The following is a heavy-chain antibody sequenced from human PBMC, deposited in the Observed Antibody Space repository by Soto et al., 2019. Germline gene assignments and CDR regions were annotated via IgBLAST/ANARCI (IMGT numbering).Heavy chain of an antibody. V-gene: IGHV3-23*01. CDR2: ITGSGYTT. J-gene: IGHJ2*01. CDR1: GFTFSTYA. CDR3: AKNLYLDL. Sequence: EVQVLESGGGLVQPGGSLRLSCAASGFTFSTYAMAWVRQAPGKGLEWVSGITGSGYTTYYADSVKGRYTISRDNSKNTLYLQIHSLGAVDTAVYYCAKNLYLDLWGRGTLVTVSS.